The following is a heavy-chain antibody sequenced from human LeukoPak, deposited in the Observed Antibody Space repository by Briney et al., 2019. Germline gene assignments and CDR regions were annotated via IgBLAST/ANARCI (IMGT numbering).Heavy chain of an antibody. V-gene: IGHV1-18*01. CDR2: ISAYNGNT. Sequence: ASVKVSCKASGYTFTSYGISWVGQAPGEGLEWMGWISAYNGNTNYAQKLQGRVTMTTDTYTSTAYMELRRLRSDDTAVYCCARPYCSSTSCYRSVPNTFDYWGQGTLVTVSS. J-gene: IGHJ4*02. CDR3: ARPYCSSTSCYRSVPNTFDY. CDR1: GYTFTSYG. D-gene: IGHD2-2*01.